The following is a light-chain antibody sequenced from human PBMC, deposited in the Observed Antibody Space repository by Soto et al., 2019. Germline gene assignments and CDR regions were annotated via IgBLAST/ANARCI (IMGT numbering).Light chain of an antibody. CDR1: QSVSSSY. Sequence: EIGLTKSPGTLYLSPGERATLSCRASQSVSSSYLAWYQQKPGQAPRLLIYGASSRATGIPDRFSGSGSGTDFTLTISRLEPEDFAVYYCQQYGSSPLTFGGGTKVEIK. CDR2: GAS. J-gene: IGKJ4*01. V-gene: IGKV3-20*01. CDR3: QQYGSSPLT.